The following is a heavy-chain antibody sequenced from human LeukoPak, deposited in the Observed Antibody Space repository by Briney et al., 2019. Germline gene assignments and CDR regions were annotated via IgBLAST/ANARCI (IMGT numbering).Heavy chain of an antibody. J-gene: IGHJ4*02. CDR3: AKGTKPVMTIPDY. CDR2: IYSGGST. CDR1: GFTVSSNY. V-gene: IGHV3-53*01. Sequence: GGSLRLSCAASGFTVSSNYMSWVRQAPGKGLEWVSVIYSGGSTYYADSVKGRFIISRDNSRNMLYLQMNSLRAEDTAMYYCAKGTKPVMTIPDYWGQGILVTVSS. D-gene: IGHD1/OR15-1a*01.